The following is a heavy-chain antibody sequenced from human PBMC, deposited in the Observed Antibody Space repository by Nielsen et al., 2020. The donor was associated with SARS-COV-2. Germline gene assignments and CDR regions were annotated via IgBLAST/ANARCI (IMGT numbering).Heavy chain of an antibody. V-gene: IGHV4-31*03. CDR1: GGSISSGGYY. D-gene: IGHD3-22*01. Sequence: SETLSLTCTVSGGSISSGGYYWSWIRQHPGKGLEWIGYIYYSGSTYYNPSLKSRVTISVDTSKNQFSLKLSSVTAADTAVYYCARGQYYYDSSGRALGYWGQGTLVTVSS. CDR2: IYYSGST. CDR3: ARGQYYYDSSGRALGY. J-gene: IGHJ4*02.